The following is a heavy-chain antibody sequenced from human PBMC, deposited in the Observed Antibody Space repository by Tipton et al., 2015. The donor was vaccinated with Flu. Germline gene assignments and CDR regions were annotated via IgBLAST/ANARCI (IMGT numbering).Heavy chain of an antibody. J-gene: IGHJ2*01. CDR2: IYTSGST. CDR3: ARVPGVRDGYNYWYFDL. CDR1: GGSISSYY. V-gene: IGHV4-4*07. D-gene: IGHD5-24*01. Sequence: TLSLTCTISGGSISSYYWSWIRQPAGKGLEWIGRIYTSGSTNYNPSLKSRATMSVDTSKNQFSLKLSSVTAADTAVYYCARVPGVRDGYNYWYFDLWGRGTLVTVSS.